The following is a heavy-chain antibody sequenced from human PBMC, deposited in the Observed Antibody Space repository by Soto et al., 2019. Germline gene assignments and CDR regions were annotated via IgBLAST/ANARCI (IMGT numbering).Heavy chain of an antibody. CDR3: ARGVNYYDSSGSSWFDP. D-gene: IGHD3-22*01. CDR1: GGSISSGDYY. V-gene: IGHV4-30-4*01. Sequence: PSETLSLTCTVSGGSISSGDYYWSWIRQPPGKGLEWIGYIYYSGSTYYNPSLKSRVTISVDTSKNQFSLKLSSVTAADTAVYYCARGVNYYDSSGSSWFDPWGQGALVTGFS. CDR2: IYYSGST. J-gene: IGHJ5*02.